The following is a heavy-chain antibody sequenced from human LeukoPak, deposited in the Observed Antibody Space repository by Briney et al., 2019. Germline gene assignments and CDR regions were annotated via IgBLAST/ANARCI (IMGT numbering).Heavy chain of an antibody. J-gene: IGHJ4*02. D-gene: IGHD6-13*01. Sequence: ASVKVSCKASGYTFTSYYMHWVRQAPGQGLEWMGIINPSGGSTSYAQKFQGRVTMTTDTSTSTAYMELRSLRSDDTAVYYCARFYSSSWYYVDYWGQGTLVTVSS. CDR2: INPSGGST. CDR3: ARFYSSSWYYVDY. CDR1: GYTFTSYY. V-gene: IGHV1-46*01.